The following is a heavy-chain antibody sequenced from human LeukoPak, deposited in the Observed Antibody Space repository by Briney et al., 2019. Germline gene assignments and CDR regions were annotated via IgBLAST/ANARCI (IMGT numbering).Heavy chain of an antibody. D-gene: IGHD3-10*01. J-gene: IGHJ5*02. Sequence: SETLSLTCAVYGGSFSGYYWGWIRQPPGKGLEWIGSIYYSGSPYYNPSLKSRVTISVDTSKKQFSLKLSSVTAADTAVYYCARHVGFTMVRGVINNNWFDPWGQGTLVTVSS. CDR1: GGSFSGYY. CDR3: ARHVGFTMVRGVINNNWFDP. V-gene: IGHV4-39*01. CDR2: IYYSGSP.